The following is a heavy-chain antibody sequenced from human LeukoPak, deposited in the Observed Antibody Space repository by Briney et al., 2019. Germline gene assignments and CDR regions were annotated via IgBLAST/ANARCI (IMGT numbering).Heavy chain of an antibody. V-gene: IGHV3-30-3*01. Sequence: GGSLRLSCAASGFTFSGYAMHWVRQAPGKGLEWVAVISYDGSNKYYADSVKGRFTISRDNSKNTLYLQMNSLRAEDTAVYYCARALRTHFDYWGQGTLVTVSS. CDR1: GFTFSGYA. CDR3: ARALRTHFDY. CDR2: ISYDGSNK. D-gene: IGHD4-17*01. J-gene: IGHJ4*02.